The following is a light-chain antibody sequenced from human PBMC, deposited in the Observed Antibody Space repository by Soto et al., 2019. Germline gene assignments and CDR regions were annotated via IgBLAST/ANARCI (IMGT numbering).Light chain of an antibody. CDR2: AAS. V-gene: IGKV1-39*01. Sequence: DIQMTQSPSSLAASVRDRVTITCRASQSMSSYLNWYQQKPGKAPKLLIYAASSLQSGVPSRFSGSGSGTDFTLTISSLQPEDFATYYCQQTYSTPPTFGGGTKVDIK. CDR1: QSMSSY. J-gene: IGKJ4*01. CDR3: QQTYSTPPT.